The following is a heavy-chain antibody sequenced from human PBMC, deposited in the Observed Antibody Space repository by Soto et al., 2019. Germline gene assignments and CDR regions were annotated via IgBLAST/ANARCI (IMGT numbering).Heavy chain of an antibody. CDR1: GGSISSGDYY. Sequence: SETLSLTCTVSGGSISSGDYYWSWIRQPPGKGLEWIGYIYYSGSTYYNPSLKSRVTIAVDTSKNQFSLKLSSVTAADTAVYYCARGGRNYYYYGMDVWGQGTTVTVSS. V-gene: IGHV4-30-4*08. J-gene: IGHJ6*02. CDR2: IYYSGST. CDR3: ARGGRNYYYYGMDV.